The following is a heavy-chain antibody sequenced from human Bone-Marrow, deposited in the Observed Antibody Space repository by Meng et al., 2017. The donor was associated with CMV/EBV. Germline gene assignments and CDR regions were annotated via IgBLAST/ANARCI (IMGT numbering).Heavy chain of an antibody. CDR1: GDSVSSGTSS. CDR2: VYFTGST. Sequence: VSGDSVSSGTSSWSWIRQPPGKGLEWIGYVYFTGSTNYRPSLGNRVTISKDTSKNQFSLNLDSLTAADTALYYCARARRSASYFDSWGQGSLVTVSS. V-gene: IGHV4-61*01. J-gene: IGHJ5*01. CDR3: ARARRSASYFDS. D-gene: IGHD2-2*01.